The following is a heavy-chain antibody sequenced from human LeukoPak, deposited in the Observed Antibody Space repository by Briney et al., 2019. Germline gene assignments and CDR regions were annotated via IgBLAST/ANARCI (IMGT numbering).Heavy chain of an antibody. CDR2: ISSSGNT. D-gene: IGHD6-13*01. CDR3: VKGRISEDGLDF. Sequence: GGSLRLSCAASGFTFSRSAMTWVRQTPGKGLDWVSSISSSGNTYYAVSVKGRFTISRDNSKNMLYLQMNSLRAEDTAVYYCVKGRISEDGLDFWGQGTLVTVSS. J-gene: IGHJ4*02. CDR1: GFTFSRSA. V-gene: IGHV3-23*01.